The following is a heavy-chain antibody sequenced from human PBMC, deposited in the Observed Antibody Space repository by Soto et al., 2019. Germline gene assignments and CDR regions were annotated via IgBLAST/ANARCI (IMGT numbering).Heavy chain of an antibody. CDR1: GVSISSGY. J-gene: IGHJ5*02. Sequence: QVQLQESGPGLVKPSETRSLTCIVSGVSISSGYCTWIRQSPGKGLEWIGYISHSGLRHYRASLQSRLTMSVETSKNQLSLNLTSVTAADTPIYYCATSNPTCPGCYSWGLGTLVIVSS. CDR3: ATSNPTCPGCYS. CDR2: ISHSGLR. V-gene: IGHV4-59*01. D-gene: IGHD3-10*01.